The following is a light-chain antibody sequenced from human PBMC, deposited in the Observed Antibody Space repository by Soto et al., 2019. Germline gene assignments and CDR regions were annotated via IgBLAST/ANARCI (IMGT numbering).Light chain of an antibody. Sequence: ARTTLSCRSSQSVANNYLAWYQQRPGQAPRLLMYAASSRATGIPDRFSGSGSGTDFTLTISRREVEAFAVYYCPQSSSSTITFSQGRLLE. V-gene: IGKV3-20*01. CDR3: PQSSSSTIT. CDR2: AAS. J-gene: IGKJ5*01. CDR1: QSVANNY.